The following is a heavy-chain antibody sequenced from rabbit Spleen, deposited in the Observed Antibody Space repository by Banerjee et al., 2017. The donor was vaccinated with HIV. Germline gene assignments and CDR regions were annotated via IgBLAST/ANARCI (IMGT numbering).Heavy chain of an antibody. D-gene: IGHD2-1*01. CDR3: ARGSATMTMVITGFYLNL. CDR2: INTATGKA. Sequence: QEQLKESGGGLVKPGGTLTLTCKASGFSLSNNYYMCWVRQAPGKGLEWIACINTATGKAVYASWAKGRFTISTTSSTTVTLQMTSLTAADTATYFCARGSATMTMVITGFYLNLWGPGTLVT. V-gene: IGHV1S45*01. J-gene: IGHJ4*01. CDR1: GFSLSNNYY.